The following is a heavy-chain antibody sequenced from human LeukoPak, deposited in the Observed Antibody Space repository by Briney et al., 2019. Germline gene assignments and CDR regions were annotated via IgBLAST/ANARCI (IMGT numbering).Heavy chain of an antibody. CDR2: ISGGGSST. J-gene: IGHJ4*02. CDR1: GFTFTFGTYA. Sequence: PGGSLRLSCTASGFTFTFGTYAMTWVRQAPGKGLEWVSGISGGGSSTYYADSVKGWFTISRDNFKNTLYLQMNSLRAEDTAVYYCAKGQNKGWNDVGRRFDYWGQGTLVTVSS. CDR3: AKGQNKGWNDVGRRFDY. V-gene: IGHV3-23*01. D-gene: IGHD1-1*01.